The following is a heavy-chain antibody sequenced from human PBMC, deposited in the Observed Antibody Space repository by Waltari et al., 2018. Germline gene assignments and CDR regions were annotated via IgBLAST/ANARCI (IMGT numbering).Heavy chain of an antibody. CDR1: GGSFSGYY. CDR3: ASRVVVTASDAFDI. D-gene: IGHD2-21*02. CDR2: INHSGST. Sequence: QVQLQQWGAGLLKPSETLSLTCAVYGGSFSGYYWSWIRQPPGKGLEWIGEINHSGSTNYNPSLTSRVTISVDTSKNQFSLKLSSVTAADTAVYYCASRVVVTASDAFDIWGQGTMVTVSS. V-gene: IGHV4-34*01. J-gene: IGHJ3*02.